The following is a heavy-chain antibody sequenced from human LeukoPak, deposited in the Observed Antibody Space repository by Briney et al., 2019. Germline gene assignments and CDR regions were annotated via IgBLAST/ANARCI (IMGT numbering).Heavy chain of an antibody. V-gene: IGHV1-2*02. CDR1: GYTFTGYY. Sequence: ASVKVSCKASGYTFTGYYMHWVRQAPGQGLEWMGWINPNSGGTNYAQKFQGRVTMTRDTSISTAYMGLSRLRSDDTAVYYCARGIVVVPAARDFDYWGQGTLVTVSS. CDR3: ARGIVVVPAARDFDY. J-gene: IGHJ4*02. CDR2: INPNSGGT. D-gene: IGHD2-2*01.